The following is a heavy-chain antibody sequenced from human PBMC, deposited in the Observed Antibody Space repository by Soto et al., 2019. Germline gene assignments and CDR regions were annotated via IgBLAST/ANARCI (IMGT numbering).Heavy chain of an antibody. CDR1: GGTFSSYA. J-gene: IGHJ6*02. D-gene: IGHD3-10*01. V-gene: IGHV1-69*13. CDR2: IIPIFGTA. CDR3: AREVQSITMVRAHGMDV. Sequence: SVKVSCKASGGTFSSYAISWVRQAPGQGLEWMGGIIPIFGTANYAQKFQGRVTITADESTSTAYMKLSSIRSEDTTVYYCAREVQSITMVRAHGMDVWGQGTTVTVSS.